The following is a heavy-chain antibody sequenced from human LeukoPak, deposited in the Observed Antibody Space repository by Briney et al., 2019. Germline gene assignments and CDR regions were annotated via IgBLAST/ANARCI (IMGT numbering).Heavy chain of an antibody. CDR3: AIGNRGSSSAEGSFDY. V-gene: IGHV3-30*04. CDR1: GFTFSSYA. D-gene: IGHD6-13*01. J-gene: IGHJ4*02. CDR2: ISYDGSNK. Sequence: GRSLRLSCAASGFTFSSYAMHWVRQAPGKGLEWVAVISYDGSNKYYADSVKGRFTISRDNSKNTLYLQMDSLRAEDTAVYYCAIGNRGSSSAEGSFDYWGQGTLVTVSS.